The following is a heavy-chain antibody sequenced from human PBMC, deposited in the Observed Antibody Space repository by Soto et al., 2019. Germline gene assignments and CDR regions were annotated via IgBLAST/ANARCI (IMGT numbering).Heavy chain of an antibody. J-gene: IGHJ4*02. CDR3: ARDTGDGTFDF. D-gene: IGHD7-27*01. V-gene: IGHV1-3*01. CDR2: INAGYGNT. Sequence: SGKVACKASGYTFSSYAMYWVRQAPGQRLEWMGWINAGYGNTKSSQKFQERVTISRETSASTAYMELTSLRSEDTAVYYCARDTGDGTFDFWGQGTLVTVSS. CDR1: GYTFSSYA.